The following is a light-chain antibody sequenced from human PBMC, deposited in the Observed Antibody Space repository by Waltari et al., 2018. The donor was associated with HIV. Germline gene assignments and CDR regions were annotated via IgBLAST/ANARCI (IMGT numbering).Light chain of an antibody. Sequence: QSVLTQPPSVPGAPGQRVTIPCPGITSKIGAGNDVHWYQPLPGTAPKPLIYGNNNRPSGVPDRCSGSRSGTSSSLAITGLQAEDEAVYYCQSYDSSLSVNWVFGGGTKLTVL. J-gene: IGLJ3*02. CDR1: TSKIGAGND. CDR3: QSYDSSLSVNWV. CDR2: GNN. V-gene: IGLV1-40*01.